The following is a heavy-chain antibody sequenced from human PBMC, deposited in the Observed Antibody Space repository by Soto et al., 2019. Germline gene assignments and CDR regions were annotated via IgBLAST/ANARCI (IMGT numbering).Heavy chain of an antibody. V-gene: IGHV4-31*03. CDR3: ARASSSSSAADY. D-gene: IGHD6-6*01. CDR1: GESISSGGYY. Sequence: QVQLQESGPGLVKASQTLSLICSVSGESISSGGYYWSWIRHHPGKGLEWIGYIYGSESAYYNPYLRSRVTISMDTSKNHFAMKLSSVTAADTAVYYCARASSSSSAADYWGQGTLITVSS. CDR2: IYGSESA. J-gene: IGHJ4*02.